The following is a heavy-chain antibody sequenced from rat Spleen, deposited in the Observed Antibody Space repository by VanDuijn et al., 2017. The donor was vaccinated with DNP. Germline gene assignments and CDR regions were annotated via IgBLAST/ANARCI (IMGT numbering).Heavy chain of an antibody. V-gene: IGHV3-1*01. CDR2: ISYSGST. Sequence: EVQLQESGPGLVKPSQSLSLTCSVTGYSVTRNYWGWIRKFPGNKMEWVGHISYSGSTSYNPSLKSRISITRDTSKNQFFLHLNSVTTEDTATYYCARWSDYFDYWGQGVMVTVSS. J-gene: IGHJ2*01. CDR3: ARWSDYFDY. CDR1: GYSVTRNY.